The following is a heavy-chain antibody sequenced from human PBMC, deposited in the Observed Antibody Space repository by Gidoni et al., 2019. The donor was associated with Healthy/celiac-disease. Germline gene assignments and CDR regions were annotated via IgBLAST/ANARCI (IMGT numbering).Heavy chain of an antibody. CDR2: INHSGST. CDR1: GGSFSGYY. J-gene: IGHJ4*02. D-gene: IGHD1-26*01. V-gene: IGHV4-34*01. CDR3: ARGALYGGSYYLVGAPGRPRFALDY. Sequence: QVQLQQWGAGLLKPSETLSLTCAVYGGSFSGYYWSWIRQPPGKGLEWIGEINHSGSTNYNPSLKSRVTISVDTSKNQFSLKLSSVTAADTAVYYCARGALYGGSYYLVGAPGRPRFALDYWGQGTLVTVSS.